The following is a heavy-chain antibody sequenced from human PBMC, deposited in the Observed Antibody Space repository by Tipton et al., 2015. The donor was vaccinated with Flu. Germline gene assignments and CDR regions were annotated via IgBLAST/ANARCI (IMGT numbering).Heavy chain of an antibody. CDR2: ISSSGDPI. Sequence: SLRLSCIGSGFTFNTYQMNWVRQAPGKGLEWVSYISSSGDPIFYADSVRGRFTISRDNAKNSLYLQMNTLRAEDTAVYYCATHDFGDFSSTAHFEHWGQGTLATVSS. D-gene: IGHD4-17*01. CDR3: ATHDFGDFSSTAHFEH. CDR1: GFTFNTYQ. J-gene: IGHJ4*02. V-gene: IGHV3-48*03.